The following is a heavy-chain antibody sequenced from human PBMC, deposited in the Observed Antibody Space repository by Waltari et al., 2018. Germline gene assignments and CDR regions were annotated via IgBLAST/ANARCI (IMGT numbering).Heavy chain of an antibody. CDR2: ITPNSGGT. J-gene: IGHJ4*02. D-gene: IGHD3-3*01. CDR1: GYIFTGYY. Sequence: QVQLVQSGAEVKKPGASVKVSCKASGYIFTGYYMHWVRQAPGQGLEWMGWITPNSGGTNYAQRFQGRVTMTRDTSISTVYMELSSLRSDDTAVYYCARCLAGLRFLQWLHFDSWGQGTLVTVSS. CDR3: ARCLAGLRFLQWLHFDS. V-gene: IGHV1-2*02.